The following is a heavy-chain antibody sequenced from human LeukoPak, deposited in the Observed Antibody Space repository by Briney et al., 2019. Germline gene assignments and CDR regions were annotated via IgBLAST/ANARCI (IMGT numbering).Heavy chain of an antibody. V-gene: IGHV5-51*01. Sequence: GESLKISCQGSGDSLSNYWIARVRHMPGKGLKWMGIIYPGDSDTRYSPSFEGQVTLSVDKSINTVYLQWSNLKASDTAIYYCARQRDSSGAHPEFDPWGQGTLVTVSS. CDR2: IYPGDSDT. CDR3: ARQRDSSGAHPEFDP. CDR1: GDSLSNYW. J-gene: IGHJ5*02. D-gene: IGHD3-22*01.